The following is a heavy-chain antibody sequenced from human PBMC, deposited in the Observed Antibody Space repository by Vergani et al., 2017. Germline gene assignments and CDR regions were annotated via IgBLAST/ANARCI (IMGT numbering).Heavy chain of an antibody. CDR3: AIYLFGEGDDAFDI. D-gene: IGHD3-10*02. V-gene: IGHV4-61*02. CDR2: IYTSGST. CDR1: GGSISSGSYY. Sequence: QVQLQESGPGLVKPSQTLSLTCTVSGGSISSGSYYWSWIRQPAGKGLEWIGRIYTSGSTHYNPSLKSRVTISVDTSKNQFSLKLSSVTAADTAVYYCAIYLFGEGDDAFDIWGQGTMVTVSS. J-gene: IGHJ3*02.